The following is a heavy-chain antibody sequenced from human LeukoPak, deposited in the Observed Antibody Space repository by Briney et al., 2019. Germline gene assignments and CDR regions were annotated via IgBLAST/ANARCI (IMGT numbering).Heavy chain of an antibody. V-gene: IGHV4-34*01. CDR1: GGSFSGYY. CDR2: INHSGST. Sequence: SETLSLTCAVYGGSFSGYYWTWIRQPPGKGLEWIGEINHSGSTNYNPSLKSRVTISVDTSKNQFSLKLSSVTAADTAVYYCARDSGTTGEVKFDPWGQGTLVTVSS. J-gene: IGHJ5*02. CDR3: ARDSGTTGEVKFDP. D-gene: IGHD3-10*01.